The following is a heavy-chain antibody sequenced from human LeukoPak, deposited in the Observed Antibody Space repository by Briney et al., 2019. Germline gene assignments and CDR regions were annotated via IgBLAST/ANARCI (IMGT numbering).Heavy chain of an antibody. CDR2: ISGSGVTT. V-gene: IGHV3-23*01. J-gene: IGHJ4*02. D-gene: IGHD3-22*01. Sequence: GGSLRLSCAASGFTSSYSAMSWVRQAPGKGLEWVSAISGSGVTTSYADSVQGRFTVSRDNSKNTLYLQMNNLGPEDTASYYCAKDSATMIVVIWEDWGQGTLVAVSS. CDR3: AKDSATMIVVIWED. CDR1: GFTSSYSA.